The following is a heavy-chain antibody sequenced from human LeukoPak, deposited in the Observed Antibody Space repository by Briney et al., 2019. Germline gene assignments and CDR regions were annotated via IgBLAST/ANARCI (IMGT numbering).Heavy chain of an antibody. CDR3: ARGVSDILTGYRLHP. J-gene: IGHJ5*02. Sequence: ASVKVSCKASGYTFTGYYMHWVRQAPGQGLEWMGWINPNSGGTNYAQKFQGRVTMTRNTSISTAYMELSSLRSEDTAVYYCARGVSDILTGYRLHPWGQGTLVTVSS. CDR2: INPNSGGT. V-gene: IGHV1-2*02. D-gene: IGHD3-9*01. CDR1: GYTFTGYY.